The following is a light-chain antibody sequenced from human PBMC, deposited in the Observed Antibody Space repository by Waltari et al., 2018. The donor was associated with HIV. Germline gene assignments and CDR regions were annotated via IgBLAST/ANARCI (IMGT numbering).Light chain of an antibody. CDR1: NIGSKS. CDR3: QVWDTNTDQYVI. V-gene: IGLV3-21*01. J-gene: IGLJ2*01. Sequence: SYVLTQSPSVSVAPGKTARITCGGQNIGSKSVNWYQQQPGQALVMVIYHDTDRPSGIPDRFSGSNAEDTATLTIRRVEAGDEADYYCQVWDTNTDQYVIFGGGTNLAV. CDR2: HDT.